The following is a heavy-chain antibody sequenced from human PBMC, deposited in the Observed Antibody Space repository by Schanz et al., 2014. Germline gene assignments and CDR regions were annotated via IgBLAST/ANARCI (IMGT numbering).Heavy chain of an antibody. CDR1: GGSISSSSYF. CDR3: ARHMGRLSSSRGNYFDY. J-gene: IGHJ4*02. D-gene: IGHD6-13*01. Sequence: QLQLQESGPGLVKPSETLSLTCTVSGGSISSSSYFWGWIRQPPGKGLEWIGSIYHSGSTYNNPSLKSRVPMPVDTPKNQFPLKFYFVTAADTALYYCARHMGRLSSSRGNYFDYWGQGTLVTVSS. CDR2: IYHSGST. V-gene: IGHV4-39*01.